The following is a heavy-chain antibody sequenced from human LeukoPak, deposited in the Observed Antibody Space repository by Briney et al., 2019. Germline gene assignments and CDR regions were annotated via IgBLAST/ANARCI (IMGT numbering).Heavy chain of an antibody. CDR2: IYTSGST. J-gene: IGHJ6*02. CDR1: GGSISSSSYY. D-gene: IGHD2-15*01. V-gene: IGHV4-61*02. CDR3: ARYRGSGMDV. Sequence: SETLSLTCTVSGGSISSSSYYWSWIRQPAGKGLEWIGRIYTSGSTNYNPSLKSRVTMSVDTSKNQFSLKLSSVTAADTAVYYCARYRGSGMDVWGQGTTVTVSS.